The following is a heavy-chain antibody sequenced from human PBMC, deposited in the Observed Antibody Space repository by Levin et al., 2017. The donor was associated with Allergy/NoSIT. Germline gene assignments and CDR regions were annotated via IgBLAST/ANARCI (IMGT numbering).Heavy chain of an antibody. D-gene: IGHD6-13*01. V-gene: IGHV3-49*04. CDR1: GFTFGDYA. J-gene: IGHJ4*02. CDR2: IRSKAYGGTT. CDR3: TRERAAADFFDY. Sequence: GGSLRLSCTASGFTFGDYAMSWVRQAPGKGLEWVGFIRSKAYGGTTEYAASVKGRFTISRDDSKSIAYLQMNSLKTEDTAVYYCTRERAAADFFDYWGQGTLVTVSS.